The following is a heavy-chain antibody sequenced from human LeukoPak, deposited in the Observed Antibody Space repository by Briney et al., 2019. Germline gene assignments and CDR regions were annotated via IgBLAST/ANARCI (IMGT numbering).Heavy chain of an antibody. Sequence: PGGSLRLSCAVSGFTFDDYAMHWVRQAPGKGLEWVSGISWNSGSIGYADSVKGRFTISRDNAKNSLYLQMNSLRAEDTALYYCAMLPDIVVVPAANYWGQGTLVTVSS. CDR2: ISWNSGSI. J-gene: IGHJ4*02. CDR3: AMLPDIVVVPAANY. CDR1: GFTFDDYA. D-gene: IGHD2-2*01. V-gene: IGHV3-9*01.